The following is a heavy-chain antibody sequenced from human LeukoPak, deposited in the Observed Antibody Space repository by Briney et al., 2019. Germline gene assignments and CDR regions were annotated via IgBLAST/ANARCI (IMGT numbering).Heavy chain of an antibody. V-gene: IGHV1-18*01. J-gene: IGHJ3*02. D-gene: IGHD1-1*01. CDR3: ARDTVLQLSPGLEAFDI. CDR1: GYTFTSYG. Sequence: ASVKVSCKASGYTFTSYGISWVRQAPGQGLEWMGWISAYNGNTHYAQKLQGRVTMTTDTSTSTVYMELRSLRSDDTAVYYCARDTVLQLSPGLEAFDIWGQGTMVTVSS. CDR2: ISAYNGNT.